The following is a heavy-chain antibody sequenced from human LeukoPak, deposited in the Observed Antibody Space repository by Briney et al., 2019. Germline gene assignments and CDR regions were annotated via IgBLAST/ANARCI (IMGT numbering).Heavy chain of an antibody. CDR2: ISGSGGST. J-gene: IGHJ4*02. CDR3: AKESRYSGYDGSIDY. V-gene: IGHV3-23*01. Sequence: GTLRLSCAASGFTFSSYGMSWVRQAPGKGLEWVSAISGSGGSTYYADSVKGRFTISRDNSKNTLYLQMNSLRAEDTAVYYCAKESRYSGYDGSIDYWGQGTLVTVSS. D-gene: IGHD5-12*01. CDR1: GFTFSSYG.